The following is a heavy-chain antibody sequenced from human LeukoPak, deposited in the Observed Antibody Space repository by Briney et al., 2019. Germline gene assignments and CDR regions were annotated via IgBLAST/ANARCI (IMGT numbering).Heavy chain of an antibody. V-gene: IGHV1-2*02. D-gene: IGHD3-10*01. CDR3: ARDIGSGSYY. CDR1: GYTFIDYY. J-gene: IGHJ4*02. CDR2: INPNSGDT. Sequence: ASVKVSCKAFGYTFIDYYMHWVRQAPGQRLEWMGWINPNSGDTNYAQKFQGRVTMTRDTSINTAYMELGRLRSDDTAVYYCARDIGSGSYYWGQGTLVTVSS.